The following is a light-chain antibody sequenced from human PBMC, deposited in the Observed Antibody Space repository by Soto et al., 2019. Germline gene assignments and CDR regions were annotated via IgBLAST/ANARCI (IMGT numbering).Light chain of an antibody. V-gene: IGKV3-15*01. J-gene: IGKJ4*01. CDR1: QSVSGN. Sequence: EIVMTQSPATLSVSPGERATLSCRASQSVSGNLAWYQQKPGQAPRLLIYGASTRATGIPARFSGSGSGTEVTLTIISLQSEDFAVYYCQQYNNWPPLTFGGGTKVEIK. CDR2: GAS. CDR3: QQYNNWPPLT.